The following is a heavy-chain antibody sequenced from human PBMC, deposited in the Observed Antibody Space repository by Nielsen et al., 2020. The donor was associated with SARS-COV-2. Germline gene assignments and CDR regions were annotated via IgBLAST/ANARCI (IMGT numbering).Heavy chain of an antibody. V-gene: IGHV3-9*01. D-gene: IGHD3-16*01. CDR3: TTLWGDAFDV. CDR2: INWNSGII. J-gene: IGHJ3*01. Sequence: SLKISCAASGFNFDDYAMHWVRQAPGKGLEWVSLINWNSGIIAYAKSVKGRFTISRDNAKNSLYLQMNTLRPDDTALYYCTTLWGDAFDVWGQGTMVTVSS. CDR1: GFNFDDYA.